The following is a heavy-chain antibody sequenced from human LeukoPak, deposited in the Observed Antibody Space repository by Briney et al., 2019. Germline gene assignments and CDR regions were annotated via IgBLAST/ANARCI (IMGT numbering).Heavy chain of an antibody. J-gene: IGHJ6*03. CDR2: INPSSGGT. Sequence: ASVKVSCKASGYTFTGYYMHWVRQAPGQGLEWMGWINPSSGGTNYAQKFQGRVTMTRDTSISTAYMELSRLRSDDTAVYYCARDWNYARGVRYYYYMDVWGKGTTVTVSS. D-gene: IGHD1-7*01. V-gene: IGHV1-2*02. CDR1: GYTFTGYY. CDR3: ARDWNYARGVRYYYYMDV.